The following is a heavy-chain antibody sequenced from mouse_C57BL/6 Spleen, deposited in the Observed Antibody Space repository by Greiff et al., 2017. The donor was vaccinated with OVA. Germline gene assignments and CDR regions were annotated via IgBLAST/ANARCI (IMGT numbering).Heavy chain of an antibody. V-gene: IGHV1-55*01. Sequence: QVHVKQPGAELVKPGASVKMSCKASGYTFTSYWITWVKQRPGQGLEWIGDIYPGSGSTNYNEKFKSKATLTVDTSSSTAYMQLSSLTSEDSAVYYGARGGSSYEYYFDYWGQGTTLTVSS. CDR1: GYTFTSYW. CDR3: ARGGSSYEYYFDY. D-gene: IGHD1-1*01. CDR2: IYPGSGST. J-gene: IGHJ2*01.